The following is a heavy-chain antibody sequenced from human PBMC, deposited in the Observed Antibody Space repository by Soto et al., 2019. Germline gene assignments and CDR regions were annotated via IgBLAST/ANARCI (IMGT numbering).Heavy chain of an antibody. CDR1: GFTFTNAA. J-gene: IGHJ6*03. V-gene: IGHV3-15*01. Sequence: EVQLVESGGGLVKPGGSLRLSSAASGFTFTNAAMSWVRQAPGKGLEWVGRIKSKTDSVTTDYAAPVKGRFTISTNDSKNTLCLQMNSLKTQDTAVYYCTTVVVHYDFWSNYYYYDMDVWGKGTTVTVSS. CDR2: IKSKTDSVTT. CDR3: TTVVVHYDFWSNYYYYDMDV. D-gene: IGHD3-3*01.